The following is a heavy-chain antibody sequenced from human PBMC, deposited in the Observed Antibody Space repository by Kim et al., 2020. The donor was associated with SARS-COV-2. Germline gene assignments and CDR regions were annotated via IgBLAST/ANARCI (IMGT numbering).Heavy chain of an antibody. CDR3: ARDRTAFDY. CDR2: ISRSGSAI. CDR1: GLTFSTTD. J-gene: IGHJ4*02. D-gene: IGHD1-1*01. V-gene: IGHV3-48*02. Sequence: VGSLRLSCAVSGLTFSTTDMHWVRQAPGKGLEWIAYISRSGSAIVYADSVKGRFTISRDEAKNSIFLQMNSLRDEDTAVYYCARDRTAFDYWGQGTLVTVSS.